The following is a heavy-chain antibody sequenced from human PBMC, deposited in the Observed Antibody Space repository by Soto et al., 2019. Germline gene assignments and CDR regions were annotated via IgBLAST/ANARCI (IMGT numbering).Heavy chain of an antibody. D-gene: IGHD3-3*01. CDR2: IGGSLSGT. CDR3: AKARVSIAFFRVITPGALDV. J-gene: IGHJ6*04. CDR1: GFTFGSYA. Sequence: GGSLRLSCTASGFTFGSYAMTWVRQAPGKGLEWVSTIGGSLSGTYYADSVKGRFTISRDNSKNTLYLQTNTLRAEDAAIYYCAKARVSIAFFRVITPGALDVWGKGISLTGSS. V-gene: IGHV3-23*01.